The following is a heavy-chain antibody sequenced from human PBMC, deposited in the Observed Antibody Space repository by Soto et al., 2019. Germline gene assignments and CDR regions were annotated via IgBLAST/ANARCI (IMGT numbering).Heavy chain of an antibody. V-gene: IGHV3-30*18. D-gene: IGHD3-22*01. CDR1: GFTFSAYG. CDR2: ISYDGSNK. CDR3: AKDLLSSGNYYFEY. Sequence: GGSLRLSCAASGFTFSAYGMHWVRQAPGKGLEWVAVISYDGSNKYYADSVKGRLTISRDNSKNTLYLQMNSLRAEDTAVYYCAKDLLSSGNYYFEYWGQRTLVTVSS. J-gene: IGHJ4*02.